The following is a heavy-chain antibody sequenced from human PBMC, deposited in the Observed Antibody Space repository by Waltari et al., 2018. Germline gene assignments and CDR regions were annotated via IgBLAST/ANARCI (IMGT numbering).Heavy chain of an antibody. V-gene: IGHV4-61*02. CDR3: ARVRSGYTDY. CDR2: IYTSGST. D-gene: IGHD3-3*01. J-gene: IGHJ4*02. CDR1: GGSISIGSYY. Sequence: QVQLQESGPGLVKPSQTLSLPCTVSGGSISIGSYYWSWIRQPAGKGLEWIGRIYTSGSTNYNPSLKSRVTISVDTSKNQFSLKLSSVTAADTAVYYCARVRSGYTDYWGQGTLVTVSS.